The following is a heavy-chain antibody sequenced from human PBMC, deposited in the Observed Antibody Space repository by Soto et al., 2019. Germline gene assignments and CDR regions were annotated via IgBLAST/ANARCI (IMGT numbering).Heavy chain of an antibody. D-gene: IGHD3-3*01. CDR2: ISWNSDSI. J-gene: IGHJ4*02. CDR3: AKDKVIFGVGTNNFDH. V-gene: IGHV3-9*01. CDR1: GFTFDDYA. Sequence: SLRLSCAASGFTFDDYAMHWVRQAPGKGLEWVSGISWNSDSIGYADSVKGRFTISRDNAKDSLYLQMDSLRADDTALYYCAKDKVIFGVGTNNFDHWGQGTLVTVSS.